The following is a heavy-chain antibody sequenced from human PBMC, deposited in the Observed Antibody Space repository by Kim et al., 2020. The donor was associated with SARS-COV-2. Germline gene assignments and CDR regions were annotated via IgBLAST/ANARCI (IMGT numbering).Heavy chain of an antibody. V-gene: IGHV3-72*01. Sequence: GGSLRLSCAASGFAFGDHYLDWVRQAPGKGLEWVGRIRNKYNSYTTEYAASVNGRFTISRDDSKNSLYLQLNSLKTADTAVYYCARLYRGVAEDWGQGTTVTVSS. CDR1: GFAFGDHY. D-gene: IGHD1-26*01. CDR3: ARLYRGVAED. J-gene: IGHJ6*02. CDR2: IRNKYNSYTT.